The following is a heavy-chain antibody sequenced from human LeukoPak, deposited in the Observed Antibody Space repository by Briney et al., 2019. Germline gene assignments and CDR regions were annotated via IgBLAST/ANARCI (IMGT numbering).Heavy chain of an antibody. J-gene: IGHJ4*02. D-gene: IGHD3-22*01. Sequence: ASVKVSCKASGYTFTSYGISWVRQAPGQGLEWMGWISAYNGNTNYAQKLQGRVTMTTDTSTSTAYMELRSLRSDDTAVYYCAREIDDSSGYYFIDHWGQGTLVTVSS. CDR3: AREIDDSSGYYFIDH. V-gene: IGHV1-18*01. CDR2: ISAYNGNT. CDR1: GYTFTSYG.